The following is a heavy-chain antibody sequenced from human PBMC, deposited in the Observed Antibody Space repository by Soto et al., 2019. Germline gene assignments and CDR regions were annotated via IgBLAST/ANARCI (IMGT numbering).Heavy chain of an antibody. D-gene: IGHD6-13*01. J-gene: IGHJ4*02. CDR2: INHSGST. Sequence: KPSETLSLTCAVYGGSFSGYYWSWIRQPPGKGLEWIGEINHSGSTNYNPSLKSRVTISVDTSKNQFSLKLSSVTAADTAVYCCARGVKAAAVGRVSDYWGQGTLVTVSS. CDR3: ARGVKAAAVGRVSDY. V-gene: IGHV4-34*01. CDR1: GGSFSGYY.